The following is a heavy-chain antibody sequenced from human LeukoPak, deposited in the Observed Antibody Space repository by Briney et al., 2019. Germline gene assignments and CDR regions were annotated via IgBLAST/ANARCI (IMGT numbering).Heavy chain of an antibody. J-gene: IGHJ4*02. D-gene: IGHD2-21*02. CDR3: ASRVVTARTIDY. CDR2: IDHSGST. CDR1: GGSFSGYY. V-gene: IGHV4-34*01. Sequence: SETLSLTCAVYGGSFSGYYWSWIRQPPGKGLEWIGEIDHSGSTNYNPSLKSRVTISVDTSKNQFSLKLSSVTAADTAAYYCASRVVTARTIDYWGQGTLVTVSS.